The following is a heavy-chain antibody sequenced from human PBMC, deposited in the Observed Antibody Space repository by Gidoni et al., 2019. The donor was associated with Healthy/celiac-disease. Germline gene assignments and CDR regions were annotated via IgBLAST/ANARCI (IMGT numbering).Heavy chain of an antibody. CDR2: IYYSGST. D-gene: IGHD1-7*01. J-gene: IGHJ4*02. Sequence: QVQLQESGPGLVKPSETLSLTCTVSGGSVRSGSYYWSWIRQPPGKGLEWIGYIYYSGSTNYNPSLKSRVTISVDTSKNQFSLKLSSVTAADTAVYYCARCNWNYIPLFDYWGQGTLVTVSS. V-gene: IGHV4-61*01. CDR1: GGSVRSGSYY. CDR3: ARCNWNYIPLFDY.